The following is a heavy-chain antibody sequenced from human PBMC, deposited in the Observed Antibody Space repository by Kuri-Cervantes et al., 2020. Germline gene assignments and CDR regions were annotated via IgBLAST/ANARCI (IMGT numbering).Heavy chain of an antibody. CDR2: FDPEDGET. CDR3: ATEPKPSIYCSGGSCYSRLGWDY. D-gene: IGHD2-15*01. Sequence: ASVKVSCKVSGYTLTELSMHWVRQAPGKGLEWMGGFDPEDGETIYAQKFQGRVTVTEDTSTDTAYMELSSLRSEDTAVYYCATEPKPSIYCSGGSCYSRLGWDYWGQGTLVTVSS. CDR1: GYTLTELS. V-gene: IGHV1-24*01. J-gene: IGHJ4*02.